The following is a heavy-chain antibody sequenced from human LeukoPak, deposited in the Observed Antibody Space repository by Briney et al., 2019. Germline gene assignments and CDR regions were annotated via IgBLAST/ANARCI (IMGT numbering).Heavy chain of an antibody. Sequence: PGGSLRLSCAASGFIFSNAWMSWVRQAPGKGLEWVGRIKSKTDGGTTDYAAPVKGRFTISRDDSKNTLYLQMNSLKTEDTAVYYCTTSWWIQLSWVYAFDIWGQGTMVTVSS. CDR2: IKSKTDGGTT. J-gene: IGHJ3*02. V-gene: IGHV3-15*01. D-gene: IGHD5-18*01. CDR3: TTSWWIQLSWVYAFDI. CDR1: GFIFSNAW.